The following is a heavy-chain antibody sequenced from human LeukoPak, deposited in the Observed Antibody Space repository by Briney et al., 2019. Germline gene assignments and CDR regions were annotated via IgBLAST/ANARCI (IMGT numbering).Heavy chain of an antibody. D-gene: IGHD6-6*01. CDR1: GGSISSYY. Sequence: SETLSLTCTVSGGSISSYYWSWIRQPAGKGLEWIGRIYTSGGTNYNPSLKSRVTMSVDTSKNQFSLKLSSVTAADTAVYYCASTSIAARDDAFDIWGQGTMVTVSS. V-gene: IGHV4-4*07. J-gene: IGHJ3*02. CDR3: ASTSIAARDDAFDI. CDR2: IYTSGGT.